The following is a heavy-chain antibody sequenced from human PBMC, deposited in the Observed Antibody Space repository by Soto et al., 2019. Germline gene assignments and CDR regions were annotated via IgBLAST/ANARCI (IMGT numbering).Heavy chain of an antibody. D-gene: IGHD2-2*01. Sequence: GESLKISCKGSGYTFTTYWIGWVRQMPGKGLEWMGVIYSGDSDTIYSPSSQGQVTLSADKSISTAYLQWRSLQASDTAMYYCVRRPGCSTTTCYRELDYWGQGTLVTVSS. CDR3: VRRPGCSTTTCYRELDY. V-gene: IGHV5-51*01. J-gene: IGHJ4*02. CDR1: GYTFTTYW. CDR2: IYSGDSDT.